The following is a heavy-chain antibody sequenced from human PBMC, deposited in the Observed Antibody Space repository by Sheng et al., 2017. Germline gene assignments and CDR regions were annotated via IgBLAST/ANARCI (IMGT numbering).Heavy chain of an antibody. CDR1: GGSFSGYF. Sequence: VQLQQRGAGLLKSSGTLSLTCDVHGGSFSGYFWTWVRQAPGKGLEWVSSIRDSGIITYYADSVKGRFTISRDIFKNTLYLQMNSLTVEDTAVYYCARHWGNDYWGQGTLVTVSS. CDR2: IRDSGIIT. V-gene: IGHV3-23*01. J-gene: IGHJ4*02. CDR3: ARHWGNDY. D-gene: IGHD3-16*01.